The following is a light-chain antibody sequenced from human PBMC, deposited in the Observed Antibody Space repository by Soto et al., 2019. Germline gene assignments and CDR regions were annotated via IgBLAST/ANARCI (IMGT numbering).Light chain of an antibody. CDR3: TSYTSSKLLA. Sequence: QSALTQPASVSGSPGQSITISCTGTSSDIGTYNYVSWYQHHPGKAPQLMIYDVTNRPSGVSNRFSGSKSGNTASLTISGLQSDDEADYYCTSYTSSKLLAFRGGTKVTVL. J-gene: IGLJ2*01. CDR2: DVT. V-gene: IGLV2-14*01. CDR1: SSDIGTYNY.